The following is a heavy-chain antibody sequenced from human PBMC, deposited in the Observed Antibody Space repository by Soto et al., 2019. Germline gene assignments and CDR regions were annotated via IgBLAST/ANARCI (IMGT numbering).Heavy chain of an antibody. D-gene: IGHD2-15*01. J-gene: IGHJ4*02. CDR3: ARALFRVDAVEMAPIYDH. CDR2: ISNDGSNK. CDR1: VFTFSTYP. Sequence: QVQLVESGGGVVQPGRSLRLSCAASVFTFSTYPMHWVRQAPGKGLEWVAVISNDGSNKYYADSVKGRFTISRDNSKNTLYLQMNSLRPEYTSVYYCARALFRVDAVEMAPIYDHWCQGNLVTVSS. V-gene: IGHV3-30-3*01.